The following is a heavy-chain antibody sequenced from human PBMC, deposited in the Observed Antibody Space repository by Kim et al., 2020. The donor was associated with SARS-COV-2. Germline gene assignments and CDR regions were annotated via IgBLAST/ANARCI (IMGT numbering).Heavy chain of an antibody. CDR1: GFTFSGSA. V-gene: IGHV3-73*01. CDR3: TRLDRGYCSGGSCYSSYGMDV. D-gene: IGHD2-15*01. J-gene: IGHJ6*02. Sequence: GGSLRLSCAASGFTFSGSAMHWVRQASGKGLEWVGRIRSKANSYATAYAASVKGRFTISRDDSKNTAYLQMNSLKTEDTAVYYCTRLDRGYCSGGSCYSSYGMDVWGQGTTVTVSS. CDR2: IRSKANSYAT.